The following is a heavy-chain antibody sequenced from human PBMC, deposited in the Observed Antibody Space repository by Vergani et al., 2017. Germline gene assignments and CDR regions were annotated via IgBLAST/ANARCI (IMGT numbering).Heavy chain of an antibody. CDR2: ISGSGGST. Sequence: EVQLLESGGDLVQPGGSLELSCAASGFTFTPYALNWVRQAPGKGLEWVSGISGSGGSTYYEGSVKGRFTISRDSSKNTLYLQMNSLSAGDTAVYYCAKANPRNSGYDYLYYYHAMDVWGQGTTVTVSS. CDR3: AKANPRNSGYDYLYYYHAMDV. D-gene: IGHD5-12*01. V-gene: IGHV3-23*01. J-gene: IGHJ6*02. CDR1: GFTFTPYA.